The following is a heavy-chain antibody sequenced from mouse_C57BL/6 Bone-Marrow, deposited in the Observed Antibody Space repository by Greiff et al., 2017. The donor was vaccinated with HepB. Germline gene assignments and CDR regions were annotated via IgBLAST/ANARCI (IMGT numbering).Heavy chain of an antibody. CDR3: AIDGRSSAWFAY. CDR2: IYPGSGST. Sequence: QVQLQQPGAELVKPGASVKMSCKASGYTFTSYWITWVKQRPGQGLEWIGVIYPGSGSTNDNEKFKSKATLTVDTSSSTAYMQLSSLTSEDSALYYCAIDGRSSAWFAYWGQGTLVTVSA. V-gene: IGHV1-55*01. J-gene: IGHJ3*01. D-gene: IGHD1-1*01. CDR1: GYTFTSYW.